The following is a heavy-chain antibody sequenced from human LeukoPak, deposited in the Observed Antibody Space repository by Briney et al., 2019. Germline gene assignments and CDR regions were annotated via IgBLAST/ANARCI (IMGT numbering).Heavy chain of an antibody. CDR2: SSASGNT. V-gene: IGHV4-4*07. J-gene: IGHJ6*03. D-gene: IGHD3-10*01. CDR1: GDSISAFY. Sequence: PSETLSLTCTVSGDSISAFYWSWIRQPAGKGLEWIGRSSASGNTIHNPSLKSRVTMSVDTSKSQFSLRLSSVTAADTAVYYCARDTREVRGVMYYYMDVWGKGTTVTVSS. CDR3: ARDTREVRGVMYYYMDV.